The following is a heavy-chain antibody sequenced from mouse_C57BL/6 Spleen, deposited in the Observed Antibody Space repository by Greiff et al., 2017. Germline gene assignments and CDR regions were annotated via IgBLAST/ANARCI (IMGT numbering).Heavy chain of an antibody. CDR3: ARETTVVATPWYFDV. D-gene: IGHD1-1*01. J-gene: IGHJ1*03. Sequence: QVQLQQPGAELVKPGASVKLSCKASGYTFTSYWMHWVKQRPGRGLEWIGRIDPNSGGTKYNEKFKSKATLTVDKPSSTAYMQLSSLTSEDSAVYYCARETTVVATPWYFDVWGTGTTVTVSS. V-gene: IGHV1-72*01. CDR2: IDPNSGGT. CDR1: GYTFTSYW.